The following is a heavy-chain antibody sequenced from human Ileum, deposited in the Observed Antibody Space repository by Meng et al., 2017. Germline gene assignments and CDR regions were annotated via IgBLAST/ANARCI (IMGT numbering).Heavy chain of an antibody. Sequence: QGHWGGVGGALAKPGGSLRISCAASGITFSDYYMSWIRQAPGKGLEWVSYISNSGSNIYYVDSVKGRFTISRDNAKNSLYLQMNSLRAEDTAVYYCATLSYSSLGYWGQGTLVTVSS. J-gene: IGHJ4*02. V-gene: IGHV3-11*01. CDR3: ATLSYSSLGY. CDR1: GITFSDYY. D-gene: IGHD1-26*01. CDR2: ISNSGSNI.